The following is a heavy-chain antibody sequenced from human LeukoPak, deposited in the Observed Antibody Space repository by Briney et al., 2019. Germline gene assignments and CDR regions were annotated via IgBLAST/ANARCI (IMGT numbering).Heavy chain of an antibody. CDR3: ARGPGPADDGGGYCFDY. CDR2: MNPSGGST. Sequence: GASVKVSCKASGYTFTSYYLYWVRQAPGQGLEWMGVMNPSGGSTTSAQKFQGRVTMTRDTSTSTVYMELRSLRSEDTAVYYCARGPGPADDGGGYCFDYWGQGTLVTVSS. J-gene: IGHJ4*02. CDR1: GYTFTSYY. V-gene: IGHV1-46*01. D-gene: IGHD3-22*01.